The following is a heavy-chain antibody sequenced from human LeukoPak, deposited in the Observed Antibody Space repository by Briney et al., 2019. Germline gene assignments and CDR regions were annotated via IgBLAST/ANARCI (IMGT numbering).Heavy chain of an antibody. CDR1: GFTVSSNY. Sequence: QPGGSLRLSCAASGFTVSSNYMSRVRQAPGKGLEWVSLIYSGGSTYYADSVKGRFTISRDNSKNTVYLQMNSLRAEDTAVYYCARGHRGSGIHQGAFDIWGQGTIVTVSS. CDR3: ARGHRGSGIHQGAFDI. V-gene: IGHV3-53*01. J-gene: IGHJ3*02. D-gene: IGHD1-14*01. CDR2: IYSGGST.